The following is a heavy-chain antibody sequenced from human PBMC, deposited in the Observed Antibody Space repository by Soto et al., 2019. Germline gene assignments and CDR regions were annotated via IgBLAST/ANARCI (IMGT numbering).Heavy chain of an antibody. CDR3: ARGHFGRFDY. Sequence: SQTLSLTCAVYGGSFSGYYWSWIRHPPGKGLEWIGEINHSGSTNYNPSLKSRVTISVDTSKNQFSLKLSSVTAADTAVYYCARGHFGRFDYWGQGTLVTVSS. J-gene: IGHJ4*02. CDR2: INHSGST. CDR1: GGSFSGYY. V-gene: IGHV4-34*01. D-gene: IGHD3-16*01.